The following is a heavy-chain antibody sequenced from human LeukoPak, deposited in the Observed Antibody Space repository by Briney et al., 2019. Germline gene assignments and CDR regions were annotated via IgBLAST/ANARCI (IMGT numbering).Heavy chain of an antibody. CDR3: AKEHVVVVAAGLFDY. D-gene: IGHD2-15*01. Sequence: PGGSLRLSCAASGFTISSYGMSWVRQAPGKGLEWVSAIGGSGGSTYYADSVKGRFTISRDNSKNTLYLQMNSLRAEDTAVYYCAKEHVVVVAAGLFDYWGQGTLVTVSS. CDR1: GFTISSYG. CDR2: IGGSGGST. V-gene: IGHV3-23*01. J-gene: IGHJ4*02.